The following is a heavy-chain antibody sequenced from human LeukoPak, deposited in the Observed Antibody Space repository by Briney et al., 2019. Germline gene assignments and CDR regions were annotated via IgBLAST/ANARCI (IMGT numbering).Heavy chain of an antibody. CDR2: ISVPGGNT. D-gene: IGHD2-2*01. V-gene: IGHV3-23*01. Sequence: GGSLRLSCAASGFTFSTYAMTWVRQAPGKALEWVSLISVPGGNTYYADSVKGRSTISRDNSKNTLYLQMNSLRAEDTAVYYCAKDRAIRYCSSTSCHDAFDIWGQGTMVTVSS. CDR3: AKDRAIRYCSSTSCHDAFDI. J-gene: IGHJ3*02. CDR1: GFTFSTYA.